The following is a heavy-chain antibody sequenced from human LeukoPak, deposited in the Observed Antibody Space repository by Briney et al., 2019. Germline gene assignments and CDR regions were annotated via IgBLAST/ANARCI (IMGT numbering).Heavy chain of an antibody. D-gene: IGHD6-19*01. Sequence: SETLSLTCTVSGGSISSSSYYWGWIRQPPGKGLEWIGSIYYSGSTYYNPSLKSRVTISVDTSKNQFSLKLSSVTAADTAVYYCARGRSPGIAVARIWFDPWGQGTLVTVSS. J-gene: IGHJ5*02. V-gene: IGHV4-39*07. CDR3: ARGRSPGIAVARIWFDP. CDR1: GGSISSSSYY. CDR2: IYYSGST.